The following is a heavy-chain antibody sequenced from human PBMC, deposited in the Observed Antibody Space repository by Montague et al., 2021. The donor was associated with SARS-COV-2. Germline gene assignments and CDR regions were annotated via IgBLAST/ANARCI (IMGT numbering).Heavy chain of an antibody. CDR2: VYSSGST. CDR3: ARVRYSDGWPFDY. CDR1: SGSISNYY. Sequence: SETLSLTCTVSSGSISNYYWSWIRQPPGKGLEWIGYVYSSGSTNYNPSLGGRVPMSVATPKNQFSLKLISVAAADTAVYYCARVRYSDGWPFDYWGQGTLVTVSS. D-gene: IGHD6-19*01. J-gene: IGHJ4*02. V-gene: IGHV4-59*13.